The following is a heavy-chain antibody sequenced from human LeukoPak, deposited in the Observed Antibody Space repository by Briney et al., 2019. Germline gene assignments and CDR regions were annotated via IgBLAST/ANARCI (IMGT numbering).Heavy chain of an antibody. CDR2: MHYSGST. Sequence: SETLSLTCTVSGGFISSSRHYWGWIRQPPGKGLEWIGSMHYSGSTYYNPSLKSRVTISVDTSKNQFSLKLTSVTAADTAVYYCARDNYGDYFAYYYMDVWGKGTTVTVSS. CDR1: GGFISSSRHY. D-gene: IGHD4-17*01. J-gene: IGHJ6*03. CDR3: ARDNYGDYFAYYYMDV. V-gene: IGHV4-39*07.